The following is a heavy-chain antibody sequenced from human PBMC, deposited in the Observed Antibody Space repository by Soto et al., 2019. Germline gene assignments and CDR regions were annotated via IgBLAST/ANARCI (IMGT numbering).Heavy chain of an antibody. D-gene: IGHD1-26*01. Sequence: QVQLVESGGGVVQPGRSLRLSCAASGFTFSSYGMHWVRQAPGKGLEGVAGISYDGRNKYYADSVKGRFTISRDNSRNPLYLQMNSLRAEDTAVYYCAKEFAGSYYAIDCWGQGTLVTVSS. CDR2: ISYDGRNK. J-gene: IGHJ4*02. V-gene: IGHV3-30*18. CDR1: GFTFSSYG. CDR3: AKEFAGSYYAIDC.